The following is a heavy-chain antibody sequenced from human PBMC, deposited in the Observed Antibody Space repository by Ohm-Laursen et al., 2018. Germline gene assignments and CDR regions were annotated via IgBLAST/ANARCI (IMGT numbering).Heavy chain of an antibody. CDR3: AKDRGWDEPAYHGMDV. D-gene: IGHD3-10*01. J-gene: IGHJ6*02. CDR2: IGSSGNTI. CDR1: GFTFNSHE. V-gene: IGHV3-48*03. Sequence: GSLRLSCAASGFTFNSHEMNWVRQAPGKGLEWVSFIGSSGNTIYYADFVKGRFTISRDNSKNTLYLQMNNLRAEDTAVYYCAKDRGWDEPAYHGMDVWGQGTTVTVSS.